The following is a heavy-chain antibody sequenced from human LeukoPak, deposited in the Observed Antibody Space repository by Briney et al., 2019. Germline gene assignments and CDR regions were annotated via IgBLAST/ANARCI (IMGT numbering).Heavy chain of an antibody. CDR1: GFIFSSYS. V-gene: IGHV3-21*01. D-gene: IGHD2-8*01. CDR3: ARYCTNGVCPAYYFDY. J-gene: IGHJ4*02. Sequence: GGSVGLSCAASGFIFSSYSMKWARQAPGKGLEWVSSITSSSSYIYYADSVKGRFTISRDNAKNSLYLQMNNLRAEDTAVYYCARYCTNGVCPAYYFDYWGQGTLVTVSS. CDR2: ITSSSSYI.